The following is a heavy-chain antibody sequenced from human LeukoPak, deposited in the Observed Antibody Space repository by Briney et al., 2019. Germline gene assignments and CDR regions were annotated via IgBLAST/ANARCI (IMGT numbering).Heavy chain of an antibody. CDR2: IYHSGST. CDR3: ARASTPAGPGESGYFDY. CDR1: GGSISSSNW. J-gene: IGHJ4*02. Sequence: PSETLSLTCAVSGGSISSSNWWSWVRQPPGKGLEWIGEIYHSGSTNYNPSLKSRVTISVDKSKNQFSLKLSSVTAADTAVYYCARASTPAGPGESGYFDYWGQGTLVTVSS. V-gene: IGHV4-4*02. D-gene: IGHD3-10*01.